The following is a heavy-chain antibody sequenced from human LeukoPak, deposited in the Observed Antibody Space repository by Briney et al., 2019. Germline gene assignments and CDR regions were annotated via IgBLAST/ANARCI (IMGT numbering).Heavy chain of an antibody. J-gene: IGHJ4*02. CDR3: AKDREVATIGFHYFDY. D-gene: IGHD5-12*01. V-gene: IGHV3-30*18. CDR1: GFTFSSYG. Sequence: GGSLRLSCAASGFTFSSYGMHWVRQAPGKGLEWVAVISYDGSNKYYADSVKGRFTISRDNSKNTLYLQMNSLRAEDTAVYYCAKDREVATIGFHYFDYWGQGTLVTVSS. CDR2: ISYDGSNK.